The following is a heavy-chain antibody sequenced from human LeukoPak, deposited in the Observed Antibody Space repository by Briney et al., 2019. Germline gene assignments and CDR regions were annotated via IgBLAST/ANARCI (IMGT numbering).Heavy chain of an antibody. CDR3: AKDKVRSAGRHYYYMDV. CDR1: GFTFSSYA. V-gene: IGHV3-23*01. J-gene: IGHJ6*03. Sequence: PGGSLRLSCAASGFTFSSYAMSWVRQAPGKGLEWVSAISGSGGSTYCADSVKGRFTISRDNSKNTLYLQMNSLRAEDTAVYYCAKDKVRSAGRHYYYMDVWGKGTTVTVSS. CDR2: ISGSGGST. D-gene: IGHD6-25*01.